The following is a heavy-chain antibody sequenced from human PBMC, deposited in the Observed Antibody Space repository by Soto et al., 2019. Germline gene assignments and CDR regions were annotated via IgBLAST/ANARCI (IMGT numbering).Heavy chain of an antibody. CDR1: GFTFSDYS. Sequence: VQLVESGGGDLVQPGGSLRLSCAASGFTFSDYSMNWVRQAPGKGLEWVAVISYDGSNKYYADSVKGRFTISRDNSKNTLYLQMNSLRAEDTAVYYCAKDWADSSASYGMDVWGQGTTVTVSS. CDR3: AKDWADSSASYGMDV. D-gene: IGHD3-22*01. V-gene: IGHV3-30*18. J-gene: IGHJ6*02. CDR2: ISYDGSNK.